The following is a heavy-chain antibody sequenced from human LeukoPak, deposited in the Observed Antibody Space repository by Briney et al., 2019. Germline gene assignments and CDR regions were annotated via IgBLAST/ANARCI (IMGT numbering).Heavy chain of an antibody. CDR3: ARDIAAADDY. Sequence: GGSLRLSCAASGFTFSSYGMHWVRQAPGKGLEWVAVISYDGSNKYYADSVKGRFTISRDNSKNTLYLQMNSLRSDDTAVYYCARDIAAADDYWGQGTLVTVSS. CDR2: ISYDGSNK. CDR1: GFTFSSYG. V-gene: IGHV3-30*03. J-gene: IGHJ4*02. D-gene: IGHD6-13*01.